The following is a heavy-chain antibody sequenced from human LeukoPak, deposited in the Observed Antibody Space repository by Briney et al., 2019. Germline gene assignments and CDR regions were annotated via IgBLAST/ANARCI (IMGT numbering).Heavy chain of an antibody. CDR2: INHSGST. CDR1: GESFSGYY. Sequence: SETLSLTCAVYGESFSGYYWSWIRQPPGKGLEWIGEINHSGSTNYNPSLKSRVTISVDTSKNQFSLKLSSVTAADTAVYYCARGPNYYDSSGYYPDFDYWGQGTLVTVSS. J-gene: IGHJ4*02. CDR3: ARGPNYYDSSGYYPDFDY. V-gene: IGHV4-34*01. D-gene: IGHD3-22*01.